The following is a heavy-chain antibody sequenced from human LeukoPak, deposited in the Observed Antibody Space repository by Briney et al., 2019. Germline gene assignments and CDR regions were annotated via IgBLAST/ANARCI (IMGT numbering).Heavy chain of an antibody. D-gene: IGHD3-16*02. CDR2: INHSGST. CDR1: GGSFSGYY. J-gene: IGHJ5*02. V-gene: IGHV4-34*01. CDR3: ARTYYDYVWGSYRPNWFDP. Sequence: PETLSLTCAVYGGSFSGYYWSWIRQPPGKGLEWIGEINHSGSTNYNPSLKSRVTISVDTSKNQFSLKLSSVTAADTAVYYCARTYYDYVWGSYRPNWFDPWGQGTLVTVSS.